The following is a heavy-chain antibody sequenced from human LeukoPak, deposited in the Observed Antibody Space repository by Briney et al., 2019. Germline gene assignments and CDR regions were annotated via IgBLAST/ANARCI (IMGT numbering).Heavy chain of an antibody. CDR1: GFTFGSYS. J-gene: IGHJ4*02. V-gene: IGHV3-21*01. D-gene: IGHD6-19*01. CDR3: ARDKARYSSGWSED. CDR2: ISSSSSYI. Sequence: GGSLRLSCAASGFTFGSYSMNWVRQAPGKGLEWVSSISSSSSYIYYADSVKGRFTISRDNAKNSLYLQMNSLRAEDTAVYYCARDKARYSSGWSEDWGQGTLVTVSS.